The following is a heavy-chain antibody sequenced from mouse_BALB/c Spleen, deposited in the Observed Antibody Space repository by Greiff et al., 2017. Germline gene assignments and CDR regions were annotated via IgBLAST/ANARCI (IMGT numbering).Heavy chain of an antibody. V-gene: IGHV5-15*02. J-gene: IGHJ2*01. CDR3: ARGGGYYFDY. D-gene: IGHD1-1*02. CDR2: ISNLAYSI. CDR1: GFTFSDYG. Sequence: DVKLVESGGGLVQPGGSRKLSFAASGFTFSDYGMAWVRQAPGKGPEWVAFISNLAYSIYYADTVTGRFTISRENAKNTLYLEMSSLRSEDTAMYYCARGGGYYFDYWGQGTTLTVSS.